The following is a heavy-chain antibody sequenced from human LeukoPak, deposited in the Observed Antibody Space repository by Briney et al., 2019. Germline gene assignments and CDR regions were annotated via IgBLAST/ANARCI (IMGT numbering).Heavy chain of an antibody. J-gene: IGHJ5*02. CDR3: ARADRLDGGPYLIGP. CDR1: GYSFTDYY. Sequence: ASVKVSCKTSGYSFTDYYMHWVRQAPGQRLEWMGWINPNSGGTSSAQKFQGRVTMTRDTSITTLYMEVSWLTSDDTAIYYCARADRLDGGPYLIGPWGQGTLVTASS. D-gene: IGHD2-21*01. CDR2: INPNSGGT. V-gene: IGHV1-2*02.